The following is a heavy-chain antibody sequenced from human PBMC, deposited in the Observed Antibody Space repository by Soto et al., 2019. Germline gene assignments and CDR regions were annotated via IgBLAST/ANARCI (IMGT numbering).Heavy chain of an antibody. Sequence: PETLSLTCTVSGGSINNYFWSWIRQPPGRGLEWIGYIHDSGTTNYNPSLKSRLSMSLDTSKNQLSLRLTSVTAADTAVYYCERGTTIWAWKFDYWGEGILVT. CDR2: IHDSGTT. V-gene: IGHV4-59*01. J-gene: IGHJ4*02. D-gene: IGHD7-27*01. CDR3: ERGTTIWAWKFDY. CDR1: GGSINNYF.